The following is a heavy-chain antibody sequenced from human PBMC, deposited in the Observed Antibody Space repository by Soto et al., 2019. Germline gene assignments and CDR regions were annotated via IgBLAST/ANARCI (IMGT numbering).Heavy chain of an antibody. J-gene: IGHJ4*02. CDR2: IRSKANTYAT. V-gene: IGHV3-73*01. CDR3: TGRIVATEPVFDS. Sequence: GGSLRLSCAASGFAFGDSTIHWVRQASGKGLEWVGRIRSKANTYATAYTASVKGRFTVSRDDSNSTAYLQMNSLKSEDTAVYFCTGRIVATEPVFDSWGQGTLVTVSS. CDR1: GFAFGDST. D-gene: IGHD5-12*01.